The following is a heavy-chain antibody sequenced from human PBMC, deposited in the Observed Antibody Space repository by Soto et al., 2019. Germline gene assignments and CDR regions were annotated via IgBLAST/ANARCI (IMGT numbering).Heavy chain of an antibody. D-gene: IGHD2-8*01. CDR2: ISGYNGDT. CDR1: GYTFSRYG. Sequence: QGQLVQSGPEVKKSGASVKVSCKASGYTFSRYGISWVRQAPGQGLEWMGWISGYNGDTKYAQKVQGRVTMTIDTSTYTAYMEWRSLTSDDTARYYCAKNGQPPYYYYGMDVWGQGTTVTVSS. J-gene: IGHJ6*02. V-gene: IGHV1-18*01. CDR3: AKNGQPPYYYYGMDV.